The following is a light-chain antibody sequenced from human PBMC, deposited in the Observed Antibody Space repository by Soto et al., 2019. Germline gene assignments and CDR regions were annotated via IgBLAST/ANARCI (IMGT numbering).Light chain of an antibody. CDR1: SSNIGNNY. V-gene: IGLV1-51*01. CDR3: GTWDSSLSAVV. J-gene: IGLJ2*01. Sequence: QSVLTQAPSVSAAPGQKVTISCSGSSSNIGNNYVSWYQQLPGTAPKLLIYDSDRRPLGIPDRFSGSKSGTSATLGITGLQTGDEADYYCGTWDSSLSAVVFGGVTKLSVL. CDR2: DSD.